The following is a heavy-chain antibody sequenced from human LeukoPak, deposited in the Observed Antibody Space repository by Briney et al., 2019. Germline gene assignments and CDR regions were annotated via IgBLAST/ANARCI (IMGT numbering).Heavy chain of an antibody. J-gene: IGHJ6*02. V-gene: IGHV4-30-2*01. D-gene: IGHD3-3*01. CDR1: GGSISSGGYS. Sequence: PSETLSLTCAVSGGSISSGGYSWSWIRQPPGKGLEWIGYIYHSGSTYYNPSLKSRVTISVDRSKNQFSLKLSSVTAADTAVYYCARADRFPQVMDVWGQGTTVTVSS. CDR2: IYHSGST. CDR3: ARADRFPQVMDV.